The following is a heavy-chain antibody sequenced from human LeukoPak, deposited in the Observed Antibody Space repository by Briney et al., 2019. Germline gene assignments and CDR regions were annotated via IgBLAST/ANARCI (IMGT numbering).Heavy chain of an antibody. J-gene: IGHJ4*02. CDR1: GFTFNSYG. CDR3: AKSVVSDAY. V-gene: IGHV3-30*18. CDR2: ISYDGSNK. D-gene: IGHD3-22*01. Sequence: QAGGSLRLSCAASGFTFNSYGMHWVRQAPGKGLEWVAVISYDGSNKYYADFVKGRFTISRDNSKNTLSLQMNGLIPEDTAVYYCAKSVVSDAYWGQGTLVTVSS.